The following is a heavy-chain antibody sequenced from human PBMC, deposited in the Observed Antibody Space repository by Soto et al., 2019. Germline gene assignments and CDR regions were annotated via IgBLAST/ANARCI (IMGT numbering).Heavy chain of an antibody. CDR3: AREDLAGTTYYIDH. D-gene: IGHD1-26*01. Sequence: HPGGSLRLSCAASGFTFSDHYMGWVRQAPGKGLEWVGRTRNKVNSHTTEYAASVTGRFTISRDDSKNSLYLQMNNLKNEDTAVYYCAREDLAGTTYYIDHWGQGTLVTVSS. CDR1: GFTFSDHY. CDR2: TRNKVNSHTT. J-gene: IGHJ4*02. V-gene: IGHV3-72*01.